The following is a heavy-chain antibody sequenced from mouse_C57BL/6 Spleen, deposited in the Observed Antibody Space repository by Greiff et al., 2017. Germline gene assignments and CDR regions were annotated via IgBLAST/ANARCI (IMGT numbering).Heavy chain of an antibody. CDR1: GYAFSSSW. CDR2: IYPGDGNT. J-gene: IGHJ2*01. Sequence: QVQLKESGPELVKPGASVKISCKASGYAFSSSWMNWVKQRPGKGLEWIGRIYPGDGNTNYNGKFKGKATLTADKSSSTAYMQLSSLTSEDSAVYFCARGSTTVVANFDYWGQGTTLTVSS. V-gene: IGHV1-82*01. CDR3: ARGSTTVVANFDY. D-gene: IGHD1-1*01.